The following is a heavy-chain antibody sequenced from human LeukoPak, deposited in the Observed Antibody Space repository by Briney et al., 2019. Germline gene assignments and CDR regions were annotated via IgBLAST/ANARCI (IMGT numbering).Heavy chain of an antibody. D-gene: IGHD5-18*01. V-gene: IGHV4-59*01. J-gene: IGHJ4*02. CDR1: EGSINIYY. Sequence: SETLSLTCTVSEGSINIYYWSWIRQAPGKGLEWIGYIYNSGSTNYNPSLRRRVTISMDTSKKQFSLRLTSVTAADTAMYYCARGYNYGAHYWFDYWGQGTLVTVSS. CDR3: ARGYNYGAHYWFDY. CDR2: IYNSGST.